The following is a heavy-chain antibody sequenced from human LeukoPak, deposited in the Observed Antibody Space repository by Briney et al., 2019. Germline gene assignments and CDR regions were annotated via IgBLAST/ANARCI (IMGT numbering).Heavy chain of an antibody. CDR3: ARSGGYYYDSSGWSDY. D-gene: IGHD3-22*01. Sequence: GGSLRLSCAASGFTFSSNWMSWVRQAPGKGLEWVANIKKDGSEKYYVDSVKGRFTISRDNAKNSVYLQMNSLRVEDTAVYYCARSGGYYYDSSGWSDYWGQGTLVTVSS. V-gene: IGHV3-7*01. J-gene: IGHJ4*02. CDR2: IKKDGSEK. CDR1: GFTFSSNW.